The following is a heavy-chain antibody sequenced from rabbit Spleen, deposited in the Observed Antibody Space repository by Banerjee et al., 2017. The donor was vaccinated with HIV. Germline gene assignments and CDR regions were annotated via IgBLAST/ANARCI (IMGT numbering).Heavy chain of an antibody. V-gene: IGHV1S45*01. D-gene: IGHD3-1*01. CDR3: ARGPGLETGFLKL. CDR2: IYTDTAKT. Sequence: QQQLEESGGGLVKPGGTLTLTCTVSRFSFSSIDWICWVRQAPGKGLDWIACIYTDTAKTYYANWVKGRFTIKISSTRVTLEMTSLTAADTATYFCARGPGLETGFLKLWGPGTLVTVS. J-gene: IGHJ4*01. CDR1: RFSFSSIDW.